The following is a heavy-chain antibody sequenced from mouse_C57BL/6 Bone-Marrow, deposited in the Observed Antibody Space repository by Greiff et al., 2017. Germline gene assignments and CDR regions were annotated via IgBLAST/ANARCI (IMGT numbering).Heavy chain of an antibody. D-gene: IGHD5-1*01. V-gene: IGHV1-47*01. Sequence: VQLLQSGAELVKPGASVKMSCKASGYTFTTYPIEWMKQTHGKSLEWIGNFHPYNDDTKYNEKFKGRATLTVEKSSNTVYLVLSLLTSDDSAVYSATKSSTFFYYFDDWGKGTTLTVSS. CDR3: TKSSTFFYYFDD. J-gene: IGHJ2*01. CDR1: GYTFTTYP. CDR2: FHPYNDDT.